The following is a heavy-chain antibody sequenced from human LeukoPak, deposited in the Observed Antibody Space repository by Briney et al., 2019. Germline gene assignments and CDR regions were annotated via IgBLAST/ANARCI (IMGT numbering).Heavy chain of an antibody. D-gene: IGHD1-26*01. CDR3: AKSGSYRFDY. Sequence: GGSLRLSCAASGFTFSSSGMHWVRQAPGKGLEWLSYISSTSSTIYYADSVKGRFTISRDNAKNSLYLQMNSLRDEDTAVYYCAKSGSYRFDYWGQGTLVTVSS. CDR1: GFTFSSSG. V-gene: IGHV3-48*02. J-gene: IGHJ4*02. CDR2: ISSTSSTI.